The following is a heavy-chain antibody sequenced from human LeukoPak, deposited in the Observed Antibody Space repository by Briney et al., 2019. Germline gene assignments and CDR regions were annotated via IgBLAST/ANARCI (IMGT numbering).Heavy chain of an antibody. CDR3: AKDVVPDSGWGLDH. V-gene: IGHV3-23*01. Sequence: PGGSLRLSCAASGFTFSTYSMTWVRQAPGKGLEWVSSIYGSGERTFYADSVRGRFTVSRDNSKNTLYLEMNSLRAEDTAVYFCAKDVVPDSGWGLDHWGQGTLVTVSS. CDR1: GFTFSTYS. J-gene: IGHJ4*02. CDR2: IYGSGERT. D-gene: IGHD6-19*01.